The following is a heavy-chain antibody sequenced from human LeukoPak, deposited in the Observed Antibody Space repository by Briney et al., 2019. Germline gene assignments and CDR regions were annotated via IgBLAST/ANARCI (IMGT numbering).Heavy chain of an antibody. Sequence: SETLSLTCTVSGYSISSGYYWGWIRQPPGKGLEWIGSIYYSGSTYYNPSLKSRVTISVDTSKNQFSLKLSSVTAADTAVYYCARLPTVTFFDYWGQGTLVTVSS. V-gene: IGHV4-38-2*02. CDR2: IYYSGST. CDR1: GYSISSGYY. J-gene: IGHJ4*02. D-gene: IGHD4-17*01. CDR3: ARLPTVTFFDY.